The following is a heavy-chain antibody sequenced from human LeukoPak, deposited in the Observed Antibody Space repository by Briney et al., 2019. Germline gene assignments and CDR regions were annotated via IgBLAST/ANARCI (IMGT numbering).Heavy chain of an antibody. V-gene: IGHV3-15*01. CDR1: GFTFSNAW. CDR3: TTDPVPLTVTMGYY. Sequence: GGSLRLSCAASGFTFSNAWMSWVRQAPGKGLEWVGRIKSKTDGGTIDYAAPVKGRFTISRDDSKNTLYLQMNSLKTEDTAVYYCTTDPVPLTVTMGYYWGQGTLVTVSS. CDR2: IKSKTDGGTI. D-gene: IGHD4-17*01. J-gene: IGHJ4*02.